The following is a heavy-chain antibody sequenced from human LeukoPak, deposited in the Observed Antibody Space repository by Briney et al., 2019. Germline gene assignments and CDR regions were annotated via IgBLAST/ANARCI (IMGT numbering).Heavy chain of an antibody. CDR2: IWYDGSNK. J-gene: IGHJ1*01. V-gene: IGHV3-33*06. CDR1: GFTFSSYG. Sequence: PGRSLRLSCAASGFTFSSYGMHWVRQAPGKGLEWVAVIWYDGSNKYYADSVKGRFTISRDNSKNTLDLQMNSLRAEDTAVYYCAKDFFPLSSGWYFGYFQHWGQGTLVTVSS. CDR3: AKDFFPLSSGWYFGYFQH. D-gene: IGHD6-19*01.